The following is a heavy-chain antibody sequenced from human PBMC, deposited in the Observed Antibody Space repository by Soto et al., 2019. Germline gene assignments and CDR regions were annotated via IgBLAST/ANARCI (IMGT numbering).Heavy chain of an antibody. CDR1: GFTLGYW. V-gene: IGHV3-7*01. CDR2: IKEEGGEL. J-gene: IGHJ5*02. CDR3: ASPRAVASGWDR. Sequence: EVQLVQSGGGLVQPGGSLRLSCTPSGFTLGYWMRWVRQAPGEGLEGVANIKEEGGELPYVDSVKGRFTISRDTAKNALYLEMNRLRVEDTAVYYCASPRAVASGWDRWGQGTLVNVSS. D-gene: IGHD2-15*01.